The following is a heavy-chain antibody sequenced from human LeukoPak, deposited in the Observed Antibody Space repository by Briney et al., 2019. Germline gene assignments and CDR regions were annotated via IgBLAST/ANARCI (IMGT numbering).Heavy chain of an antibody. CDR1: GFIFTNYA. V-gene: IGHV3-23*01. J-gene: IGHJ4*02. Sequence: GGSLRLSCAASGFIFTNYAMTWVRQAPGKGLEWVSAISGSGSSTYYADTMKGRFTISSDNSKNTVYLQVNSLRADDTAVYYCAKGEHTFNEYYFDYWGQGTLLTVSS. CDR3: AKGEHTFNEYYFDY. CDR2: ISGSGSST. D-gene: IGHD1/OR15-1a*01.